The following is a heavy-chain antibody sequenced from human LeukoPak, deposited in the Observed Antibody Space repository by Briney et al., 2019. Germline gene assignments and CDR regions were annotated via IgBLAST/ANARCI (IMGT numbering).Heavy chain of an antibody. CDR3: ARGAPFIAAAGFFDY. J-gene: IGHJ4*02. V-gene: IGHV3-48*04. CDR2: ISSSSSTI. CDR1: GFTFSSYS. Sequence: PGGSLRLSCAASGFTFSSYSMNWVRQAPGKGLEWVSYISSSSSTIYYADSVKGRFTISRDNAKNSLYLQMNSLRAEDTAVYYCARGAPFIAAAGFFDYWGQGTLVTVSS. D-gene: IGHD6-13*01.